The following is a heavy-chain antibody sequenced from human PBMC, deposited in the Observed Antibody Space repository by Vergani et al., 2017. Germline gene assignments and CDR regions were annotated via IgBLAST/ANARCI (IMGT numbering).Heavy chain of an antibody. CDR2: INHSGST. D-gene: IGHD3-3*01. J-gene: IGHJ6*03. CDR3: ARVQELYDFWSGYRVRYYYYMDV. CDR1: GGSFSGYY. Sequence: QVQLQQWGAGLLKPSETLSLTCAVYGGSFSGYYWSWIRQPPGKGLEWIGKINHSGSTNYNPSLKSRVTISVDTSKNQFSLKLSSVTAADTAVYYCARVQELYDFWSGYRVRYYYYMDVWGKXP. V-gene: IGHV4-34*01.